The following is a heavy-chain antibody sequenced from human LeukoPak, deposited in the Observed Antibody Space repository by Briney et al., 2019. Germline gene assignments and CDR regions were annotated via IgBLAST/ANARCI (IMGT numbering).Heavy chain of an antibody. CDR1: GFTVSSNY. D-gene: IGHD4-17*01. V-gene: IGHV3-66*01. J-gene: IGHJ4*02. CDR3: ARDAHYGDYEPPYFDY. Sequence: GGSLRLSCAASGFTVSSNYMSWVRQAPGKGLEWVSVIYSGGSTYYADSVKGRFTISRDNSKNTLYLQMNSLRAEDTAVYYCARDAHYGDYEPPYFDYWGQGTLVTVSS. CDR2: IYSGGST.